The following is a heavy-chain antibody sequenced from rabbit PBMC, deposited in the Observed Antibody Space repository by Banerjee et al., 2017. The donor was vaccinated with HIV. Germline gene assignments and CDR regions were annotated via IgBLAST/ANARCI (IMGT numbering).Heavy chain of an antibody. V-gene: IGHV1S40*01. CDR3: ARDLAGVIGWNFGL. CDR1: GIDFSSVYY. D-gene: IGHD4-1*01. Sequence: QSLEESGGDLVKPEGSLTLTCKASGIDFSSVYYMCWVRQAPGKGLEWIACICTGSSGSTYYASWAKGRFTISKTSSTTVTLQMTSLTAADTATYFCARDLAGVIGWNFGLWGPGTLVTVS. J-gene: IGHJ4*01. CDR2: ICTGSSGST.